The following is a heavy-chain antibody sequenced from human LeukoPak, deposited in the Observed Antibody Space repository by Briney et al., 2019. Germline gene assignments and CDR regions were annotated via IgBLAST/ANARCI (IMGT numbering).Heavy chain of an antibody. CDR2: ISGSGGST. D-gene: IGHD2-15*01. CDR3: AKDLNIVVVVAACFDY. V-gene: IGHV3-23*01. CDR1: GFTFSSYA. Sequence: GGSLRLSCAASGFTFSSYAMSWVRQAPGKGLEWVSAISGSGGSTYYADSMKGRFTISRDNSKNTLYLQMNSLRAEDTAVYYCAKDLNIVVVVAACFDYWGQGTLVTVSS. J-gene: IGHJ4*02.